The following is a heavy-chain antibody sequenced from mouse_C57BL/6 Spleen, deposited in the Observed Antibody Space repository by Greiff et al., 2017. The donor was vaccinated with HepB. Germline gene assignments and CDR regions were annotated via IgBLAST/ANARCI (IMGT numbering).Heavy chain of an antibody. J-gene: IGHJ1*03. Sequence: VMLVESGAELARPGASVKLSCKASGYTFTSYGISWVKQSTGQGLEWIGEIYPRSGNTYYNEKFKGKATLTADKSSSTAYMELRSLTSEDSAVYFCARRGDYYGSSPWYFDVWGTGTTVTVSS. CDR2: IYPRSGNT. CDR3: ARRGDYYGSSPWYFDV. V-gene: IGHV1-81*01. CDR1: GYTFTSYG. D-gene: IGHD1-1*01.